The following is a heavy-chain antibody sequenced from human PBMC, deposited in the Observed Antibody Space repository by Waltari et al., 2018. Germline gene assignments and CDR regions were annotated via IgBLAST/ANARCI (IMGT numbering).Heavy chain of an antibody. Sequence: QVQLVQSGAEVKKPGSSVKVSCKASGCTFSSYAISWVRRAPGQGLEWMGGIIPSFGTANYAPKFQGRVTITADECTSTAYMELSSLRSEDTAVYYCARDSSLSYGGYFFDYWGQGTLVTVSS. D-gene: IGHD4-17*01. V-gene: IGHV1-69*01. CDR1: GCTFSSYA. CDR3: ARDSSLSYGGYFFDY. CDR2: IIPSFGTA. J-gene: IGHJ4*02.